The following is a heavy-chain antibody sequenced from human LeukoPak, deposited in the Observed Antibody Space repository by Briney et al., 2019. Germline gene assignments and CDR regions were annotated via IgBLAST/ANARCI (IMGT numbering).Heavy chain of an antibody. CDR2: ISSSGSTI. D-gene: IGHD5-18*01. J-gene: IGHJ3*02. Sequence: PGGSLRLSCAASGFTFSDYYMSWIRQAPGKGLEWVSYISSSGSTIYYADSVKGRFTISRDNAKNSLYLQMNSLRAEDTAVYYCARDSGIQLWSPSAFDIWGQGTMVTVSS. V-gene: IGHV3-11*04. CDR1: GFTFSDYY. CDR3: ARDSGIQLWSPSAFDI.